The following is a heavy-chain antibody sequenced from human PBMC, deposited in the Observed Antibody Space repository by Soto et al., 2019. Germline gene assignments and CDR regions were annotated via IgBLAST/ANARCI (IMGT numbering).Heavy chain of an antibody. CDR1: GFTFSSSG. J-gene: IGHJ4*02. CDR2: IWYDGSNK. CDR3: TRDRGNIAVGVPYYFDY. V-gene: IGHV3-33*01. D-gene: IGHD6-19*01. Sequence: QVQLVESGGGVVQPGRSVRLSCAASGFTFSSSGRHWVRQAPGKGLEWVALIWYDGSNKYYADSVKGRFTISRDNSKNTMYLHMNSLRAEDTAVYYCTRDRGNIAVGVPYYFDYWGQGTLVTVSS.